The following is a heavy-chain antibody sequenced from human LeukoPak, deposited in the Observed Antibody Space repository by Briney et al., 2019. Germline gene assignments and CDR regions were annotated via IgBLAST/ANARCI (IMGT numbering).Heavy chain of an antibody. CDR2: IRYDGSNK. D-gene: IGHD2-15*01. CDR1: GFTFSSYG. J-gene: IGHJ4*02. V-gene: IGHV3-30*02. CDR3: AKDQIVVVVAATQYFDY. Sequence: PGGSLRLSCAASGFTFSSYGMHWVRQAPGKGLEWVAFIRYDGSNKYYADSVKGRFTISRDNSKNTLYPQMNSLRAEDTAVYYCAKDQIVVVVAATQYFDYWGQGTLVTVSS.